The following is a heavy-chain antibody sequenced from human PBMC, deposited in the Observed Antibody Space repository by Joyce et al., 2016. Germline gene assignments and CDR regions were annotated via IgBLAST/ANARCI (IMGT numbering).Heavy chain of an antibody. CDR1: FTFSSYG. CDR2: ISYDGTYK. V-gene: IGHV3-30*18. Sequence: FTFSSYGMHWVRQAPGKGLEWVAVISYDGTYKYYVDSVKGRFSISRDNSRDTLYLQMNSLRAEDTAVYYCANGSSRCSGGSCYPKFDYWGQGTLVTVSS. D-gene: IGHD2-15*01. CDR3: ANGSSRCSGGSCYPKFDY. J-gene: IGHJ4*02.